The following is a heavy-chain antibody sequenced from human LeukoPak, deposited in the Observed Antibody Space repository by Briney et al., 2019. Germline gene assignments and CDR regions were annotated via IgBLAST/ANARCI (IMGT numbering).Heavy chain of an antibody. CDR2: ISYDERNK. CDR3: AKGLGRYSYAAGY. CDR1: GFTFSSYA. Sequence: PGRSLRLSCAASGFTFSSYAMHWVRQAPGKGLEWVAVISYDERNKIYADSVKGRFTISRDNSKNTLYLQMNSLRAEDMALYYCAKGLGRYSYAAGYWGQGTLVTVSS. D-gene: IGHD5-18*01. J-gene: IGHJ4*02. V-gene: IGHV3-30*04.